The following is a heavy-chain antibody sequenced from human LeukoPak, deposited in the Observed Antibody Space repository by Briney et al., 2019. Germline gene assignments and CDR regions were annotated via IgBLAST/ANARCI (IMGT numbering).Heavy chain of an antibody. CDR1: GFTFSSYC. V-gene: IGHV3-7*01. J-gene: IGHJ4*02. CDR2: IKQDGSEK. Sequence: PGGSLRLSCAASGFTFSSYCMSWVRQAPGKGLEWVANIKQDGSEKYYVDSVKGRFTISRDNAKNSLYLQMNSLRAEDTAVYYCAREICGSDCYSTFDYWGQGALVTVSS. CDR3: AREICGSDCYSTFDY. D-gene: IGHD2-21*02.